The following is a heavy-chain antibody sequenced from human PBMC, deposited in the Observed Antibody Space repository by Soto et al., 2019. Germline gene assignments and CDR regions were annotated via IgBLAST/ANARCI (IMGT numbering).Heavy chain of an antibody. D-gene: IGHD3-10*01. Sequence: EVQLLESGGGLVQPGGSLRLSCAASGFTFSSYAMSWVRQAPGKGLEWVSAISGSGGSTYYADSVKGRFTISRDNSKNTLYLQMNSLRAEDTAVYYCAKDRVTMVRGAPADFDYWGQGTLVTVSS. CDR2: ISGSGGST. V-gene: IGHV3-23*01. CDR1: GFTFSSYA. J-gene: IGHJ4*02. CDR3: AKDRVTMVRGAPADFDY.